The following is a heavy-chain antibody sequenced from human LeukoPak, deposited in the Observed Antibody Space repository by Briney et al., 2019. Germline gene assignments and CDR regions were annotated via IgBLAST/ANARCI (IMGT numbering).Heavy chain of an antibody. V-gene: IGHV3-23*01. D-gene: IGHD1-14*01. CDR2: IYGSGGAS. CDR3: AKDLRKDGIWDIDY. J-gene: IGHJ4*02. CDR1: GFTFSTYT. Sequence: GGSLRLSCAASGFTFSTYTMTWVRQAPGKGLEWVSGIYGSGGASFYADSVKGRFTISRDNSQNTVFLQMDSLRDEDTAPYYCAKDLRKDGIWDIDYWGQGTLVTVSS.